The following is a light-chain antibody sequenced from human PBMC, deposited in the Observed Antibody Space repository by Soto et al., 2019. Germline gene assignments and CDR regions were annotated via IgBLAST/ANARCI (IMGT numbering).Light chain of an antibody. J-gene: IGLJ1*01. CDR2: DVN. V-gene: IGLV2-11*01. CDR3: CSYAPSYTFV. CDR1: SNDIGAYNY. Sequence: HSVLTHPRSVSGSPGQSVTISCPGTSNDIGAYNYVSWYQQHPGRAPKVMIYDVNKRPSWVPDRISGPKSATTPPLTIFRLQPEDEADYYCCSYAPSYTFVCATGTKVTVL.